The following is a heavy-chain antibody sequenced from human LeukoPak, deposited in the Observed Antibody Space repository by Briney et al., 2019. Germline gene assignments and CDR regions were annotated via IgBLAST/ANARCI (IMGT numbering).Heavy chain of an antibody. V-gene: IGHV4-34*01. CDR3: ARRYLHGISP. CDR1: GGSFSGYY. Sequence: KPSETLSLTCAFYGGSFSGYYWSWIRQPPGKGLEWIGEINHSGSTNYNPSLKSRVTISVDTSKNQFSLKLSSVTAADTAVYYCARRYLHGISPWGQGTLVTVSS. CDR2: INHSGST. D-gene: IGHD2-21*01. J-gene: IGHJ5*02.